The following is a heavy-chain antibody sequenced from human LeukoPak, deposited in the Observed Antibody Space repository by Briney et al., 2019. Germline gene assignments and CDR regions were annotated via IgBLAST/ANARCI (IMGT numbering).Heavy chain of an antibody. CDR3: AKDYTLDV. D-gene: IGHD2-2*02. V-gene: IGHV3-9*01. Sequence: GGSLRLSCAASGFTFDDYAMHWVRQAPGKGLEWVSGISWNSGSIGYADSVKGRFTISRDNAKNSLYLQMNSLRAEDTALYYCAKDYTLDVWGQGTTVTVSS. CDR2: ISWNSGSI. J-gene: IGHJ6*02. CDR1: GFTFDDYA.